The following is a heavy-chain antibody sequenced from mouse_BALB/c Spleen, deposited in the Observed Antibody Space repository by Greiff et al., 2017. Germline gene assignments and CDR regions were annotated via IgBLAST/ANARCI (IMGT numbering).Heavy chain of an antibody. CDR2: INPSSGYT. CDR3: ARRTTVYAMDY. D-gene: IGHD1-1*01. V-gene: IGHV1-4*02. J-gene: IGHJ4*01. Sequence: LLESAAELARPGASVKMSCKASGYTFTSYTMHWVKQRPGQGLEWIGYINPSSGYTEYNQKFKDKTTLTADKSSSTAYMQLSSLTSEDSAVYYCARRTTVYAMDYWGQGTSVTVSS. CDR1: GYTFTSYT.